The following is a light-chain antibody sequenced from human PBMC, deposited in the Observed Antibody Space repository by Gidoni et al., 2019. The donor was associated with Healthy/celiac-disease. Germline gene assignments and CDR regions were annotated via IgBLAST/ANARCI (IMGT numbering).Light chain of an antibody. CDR3: QQSYSTLMCS. Sequence: DIQMTQSPSSLSASVGDRVTITCRASQSIRRYLNWYQQKPGKAPKLLIYAASSLQSGVPSRFSGSGSGTDFTLTISSLQPEDFATYYCQQSYSTLMCSFGQGTKLEIK. CDR2: AAS. J-gene: IGKJ2*04. V-gene: IGKV1-39*01. CDR1: QSIRRY.